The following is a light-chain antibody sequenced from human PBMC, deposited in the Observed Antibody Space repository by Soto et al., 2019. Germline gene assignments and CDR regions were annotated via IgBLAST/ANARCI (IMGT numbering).Light chain of an antibody. J-gene: IGLJ1*01. CDR3: CSYAGKYFYV. V-gene: IGLV2-11*01. CDR1: SSDVGGHDY. Sequence: QSVLTQPRSVSGSPGQSVTVSCTGTSSDVGGHDYVSWYQHHPGKAPKLIIYDVTKRPSGVPDRFSGSKSGNTASLTISGLQAEDEADYHCCSYAGKYFYVFGSGTKVTV. CDR2: DVT.